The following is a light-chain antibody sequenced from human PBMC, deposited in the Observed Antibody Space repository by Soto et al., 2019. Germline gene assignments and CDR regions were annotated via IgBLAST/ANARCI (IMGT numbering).Light chain of an antibody. CDR1: QGISNY. V-gene: IGKV1-27*01. CDR2: AAS. Sequence: DIQMTQSPSSLSASVGDRVTITCRASQGISNYLAWYQQKPGKVPNLLLYAASTLESGVPSRFSGGGSGTYFTLTISSLQPEDVATYYCQKYNSAPPGLTFGGGTKVEIK. CDR3: QKYNSAPPGLT. J-gene: IGKJ4*01.